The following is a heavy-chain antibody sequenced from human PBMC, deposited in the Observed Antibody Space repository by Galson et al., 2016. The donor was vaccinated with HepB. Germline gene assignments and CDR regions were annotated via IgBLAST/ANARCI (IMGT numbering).Heavy chain of an antibody. CDR1: GYTFTGYY. J-gene: IGHJ4*02. CDR2: INPHSGGT. Sequence: SVKVSCKASGYTFTGYYIHWVRQAPGQGLEWMGRINPHSGGTNYAQKLQGRVTMTRDQTTNTAYMQLSRLRSDDTAVYYCARDVELERRLFLSYWGQGTLLTVSS. D-gene: IGHD1-1*01. V-gene: IGHV1-2*06. CDR3: ARDVELERRLFLSY.